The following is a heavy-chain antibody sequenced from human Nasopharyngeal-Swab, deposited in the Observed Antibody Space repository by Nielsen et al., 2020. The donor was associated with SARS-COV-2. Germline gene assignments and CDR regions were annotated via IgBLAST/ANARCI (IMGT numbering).Heavy chain of an antibody. Sequence: LRLSCAVYGGSFSGYYWSWIRQPPGKGLEWIGEINHSGSTNYNPSLKSRVTISVDTSKNQFSLKLSSVTAADTAVYYCARGRGSIAARHWYYGMDVWGQGTTVTVSS. V-gene: IGHV4-34*01. J-gene: IGHJ6*02. CDR3: ARGRGSIAARHWYYGMDV. CDR1: GGSFSGYY. D-gene: IGHD6-6*01. CDR2: INHSGST.